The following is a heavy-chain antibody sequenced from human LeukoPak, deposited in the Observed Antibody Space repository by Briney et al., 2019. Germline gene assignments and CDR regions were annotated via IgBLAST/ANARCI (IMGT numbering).Heavy chain of an antibody. CDR1: GFTFDDYT. CDR2: INWDGDNT. CDR3: AKVALAYCGGDCWHYFDY. V-gene: IGHV3-43*01. J-gene: IGHJ4*02. Sequence: AGGSLRLSCAASGFTFDDYTMHWVRQAPGKGLEWVSLINWDGDNTYYADSVKGRFTISRDNSKNSLYLQMNSLRTEDTALYYCAKVALAYCGGDCWHYFDYWGQGTLVTVSS. D-gene: IGHD2-21*02.